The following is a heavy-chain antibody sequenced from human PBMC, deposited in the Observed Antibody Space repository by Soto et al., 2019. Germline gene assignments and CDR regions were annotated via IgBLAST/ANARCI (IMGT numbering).Heavy chain of an antibody. CDR2: IWYDGSNE. CDR1: GFTFSNYG. CDR3: AREEAYVGWYFDL. J-gene: IGHJ2*01. V-gene: IGHV3-33*01. D-gene: IGHD3-16*01. Sequence: QVQLVESGGGVVQPGRSLRLSCAASGFTFSNYGMHWVRQAPGKGLEWVAVIWYDGSNEYYADSVKGRFTISRDNSKNTLFLQMKSLRAEDTALYYCAREEAYVGWYFDLWGRGTLVSVSS.